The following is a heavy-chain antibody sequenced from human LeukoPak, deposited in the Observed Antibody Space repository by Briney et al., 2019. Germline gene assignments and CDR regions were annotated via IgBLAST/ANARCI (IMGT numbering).Heavy chain of an antibody. J-gene: IGHJ3*02. CDR2: ISGSGGST. CDR1: GFTFRSSA. D-gene: IGHD6-19*01. CDR3: ARPTIAVAGTSAFDI. V-gene: IGHV3-23*01. Sequence: GGSLRLSCAASGFTFRSSAMSWVRQAPGKGLEWVSAISGSGGSTYYADSVKGRFTISRDISKNTLYLQMNSLRAEDTAVYYCARPTIAVAGTSAFDIWGQGTMVTVSS.